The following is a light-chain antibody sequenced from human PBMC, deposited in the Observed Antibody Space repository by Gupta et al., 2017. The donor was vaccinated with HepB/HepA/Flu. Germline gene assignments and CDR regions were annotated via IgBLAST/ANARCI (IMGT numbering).Light chain of an antibody. V-gene: IGKV1-39*01. Sequence: DIQMTQSPSSLSASVGDRVTITCRASQRIGTYLDWYQQKPGKAPKVLIYGASSVQSGVPSRFSGSGSGTDFTLTISRLQPEDFATYYCQQSYSIPGSFGQGTKVEIK. CDR2: GAS. CDR3: QQSYSIPGS. J-gene: IGKJ2*04. CDR1: QRIGTY.